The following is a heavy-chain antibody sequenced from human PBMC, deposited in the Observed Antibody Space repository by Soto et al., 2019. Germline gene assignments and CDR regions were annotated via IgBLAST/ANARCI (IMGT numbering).Heavy chain of an antibody. Sequence: QVQLVQSGAEVGKPGASVKVSCKASGFTFTAYYIHWVRQARGQGPEWLGWINPNSGGTSYSQKFRARITLTRDTSISTAYMEMISLTSDDTAVFHCARANSIRPYYYNMDVWGQGTAVTVSS. D-gene: IGHD2-21*01. CDR1: GFTFTAYY. J-gene: IGHJ6*02. CDR2: INPNSGGT. CDR3: ARANSIRPYYYNMDV. V-gene: IGHV1-2*02.